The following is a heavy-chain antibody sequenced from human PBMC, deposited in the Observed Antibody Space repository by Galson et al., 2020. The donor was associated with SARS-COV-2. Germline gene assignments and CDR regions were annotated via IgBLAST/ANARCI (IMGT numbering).Heavy chain of an antibody. CDR3: AALGHTRIPS. D-gene: IGHD3-22*01. J-gene: IGHJ4*02. CDR1: GFTFTTSA. CDR2: VVVGIDKT. V-gene: IGHV1-58*02. Sequence: SVKVSCKASGFTFTTSAIQWVRQARGQRLEWIGWVVVGIDKTNYAQKFQERVAITSDMSTTTAYMELRSLRSEDTAVYYCAALGHTRIPSWGQGTLVTVSS.